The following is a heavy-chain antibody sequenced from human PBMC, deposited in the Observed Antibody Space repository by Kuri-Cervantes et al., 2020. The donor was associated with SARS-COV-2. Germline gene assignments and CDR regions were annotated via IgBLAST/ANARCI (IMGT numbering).Heavy chain of an antibody. V-gene: IGHV3-30*02. CDR2: IRYDGSNK. Sequence: GESLKISCAASGFTFRSHGMHWVRQAPGKGLEWVAFIRYDGSNKYYADSVKGRFTISRDNSKNTLYLQMNSLRAEDTAVYYCAGGLGRYSINCGYWGQGTLVTVSS. J-gene: IGHJ4*02. D-gene: IGHD2-21*01. CDR1: GFTFRSHG. CDR3: AGGLGRYSINCGY.